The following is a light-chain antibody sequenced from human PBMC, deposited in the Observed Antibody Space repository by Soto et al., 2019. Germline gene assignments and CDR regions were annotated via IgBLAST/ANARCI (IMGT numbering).Light chain of an antibody. Sequence: DIQLTQSPSSLSASVGDRVTLTCRASQSISSYLNWYQQKPGKAPKLLIYAASSLQSGVPSRFRGSGSGTDFTLTVSSLQPEDFATYYCQHPYSTPTFGPGTKVDIK. J-gene: IGKJ3*01. CDR1: QSISSY. CDR3: QHPYSTPT. CDR2: AAS. V-gene: IGKV1-39*01.